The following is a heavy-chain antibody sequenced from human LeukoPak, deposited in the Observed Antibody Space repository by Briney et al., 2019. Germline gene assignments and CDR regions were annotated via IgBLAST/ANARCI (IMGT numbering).Heavy chain of an antibody. J-gene: IGHJ1*01. V-gene: IGHV1-24*01. Sequence: ASVKVSCKVSGYTLTEVSMHWVRQAPGKGLEWMGGFDPEDGETIYAQKFQGRVTMTEDTSTDTGYMELSSLRSEGTAVYYCATKSLHCSSTSCHGGYFQHWGQGTLVTVSS. D-gene: IGHD2-2*01. CDR3: ATKSLHCSSTSCHGGYFQH. CDR1: GYTLTEVS. CDR2: FDPEDGET.